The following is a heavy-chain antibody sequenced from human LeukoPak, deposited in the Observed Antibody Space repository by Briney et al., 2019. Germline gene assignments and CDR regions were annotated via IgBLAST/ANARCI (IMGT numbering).Heavy chain of an antibody. V-gene: IGHV4-31*03. CDR2: IYYSGST. CDR3: ARDSPPGIAAAGTEGYYFDY. D-gene: IGHD6-13*01. CDR1: GGSISSGGYY. Sequence: SETLSLTCTVSGGSISSGGYYWSWIRQHPGKGLEWIGYIYYSGSTYYNPSLKSRVTISVDTSKSQFSLKLSSVTAADTAVYYCARDSPPGIAAAGTEGYYFDYWGQGTLVTVSS. J-gene: IGHJ4*02.